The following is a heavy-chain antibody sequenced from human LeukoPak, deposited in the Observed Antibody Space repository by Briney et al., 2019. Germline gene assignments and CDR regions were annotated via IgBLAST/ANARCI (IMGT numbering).Heavy chain of an antibody. J-gene: IGHJ6*03. Sequence: GASVKVSCKASGYTFTSYDINWVRQATGQGLEWMGWMNPNSGNTGYAQKFQGRVTMTRNTSISTAYMELSSLRSEDTAVYYCARVGNSSGYWYYYYYYMDVWGKGTTVTVSS. CDR3: ARVGNSSGYWYYYYYYMDV. V-gene: IGHV1-8*01. D-gene: IGHD3-22*01. CDR1: GYTFTSYD. CDR2: MNPNSGNT.